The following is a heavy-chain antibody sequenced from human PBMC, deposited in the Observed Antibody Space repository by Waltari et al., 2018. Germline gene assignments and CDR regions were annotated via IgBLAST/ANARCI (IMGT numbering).Heavy chain of an antibody. V-gene: IGHV3-33*01. CDR1: GFPFGSYG. Sequence: QVQLVESGGGVVQPGRSLRLSCAASGFPFGSYGMPWVRQAPGKGLEWVAVIWYDGSNKYYADSVKGRFTISRDNSKNTLYLQMNSLRAEDTAVYYCARSRLSIAAAGNFDYWGQGTLVTVSS. J-gene: IGHJ4*02. CDR3: ARSRLSIAAAGNFDY. CDR2: IWYDGSNK. D-gene: IGHD6-13*01.